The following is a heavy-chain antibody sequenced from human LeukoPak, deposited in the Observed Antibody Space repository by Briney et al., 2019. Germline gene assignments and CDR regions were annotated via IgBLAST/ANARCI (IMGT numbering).Heavy chain of an antibody. CDR3: ARPVAPYYYYGMDV. CDR1: GGTFSSCA. V-gene: IGHV1-69*13. J-gene: IGHJ6*02. Sequence: GASVKVSCKASGGTFSSCAISWVRQAPGQGLEWMGGIIPIFGTANYAQKFQGRVTITADESTSTAYMELSSLRSEDTAVYYCARPVAPYYYYGMDVWGQGTTVTVSS. CDR2: IIPIFGTA. D-gene: IGHD4-23*01.